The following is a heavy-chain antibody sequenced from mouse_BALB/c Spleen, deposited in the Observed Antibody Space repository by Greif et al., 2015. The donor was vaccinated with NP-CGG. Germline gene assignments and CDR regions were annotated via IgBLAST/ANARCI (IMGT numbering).Heavy chain of an antibody. J-gene: IGHJ4*01. CDR1: GFTFTDYY. D-gene: IGHD2-12*01. CDR3: AREYDGGLDYAMDY. Sequence: EVQLVESGGGLVQPGGSLRLSCATSGFTFTDYYMSWVRQPPGKALEWLGFIRNKANGYTTEYSASVKGRFTISRDNSQSILYLQMNTLRAEDSATYYCAREYDGGLDYAMDYWGQGTSVTVSS. V-gene: IGHV7-3*02. CDR2: IRNKANGYTT.